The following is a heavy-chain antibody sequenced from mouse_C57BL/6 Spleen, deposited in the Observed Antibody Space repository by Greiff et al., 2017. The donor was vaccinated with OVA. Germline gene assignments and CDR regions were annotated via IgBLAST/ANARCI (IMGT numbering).Heavy chain of an antibody. D-gene: IGHD4-1*02. CDR2: IRTKANGYTT. CDR3: ARDFSPNWYGVYFDY. J-gene: IGHJ2*01. V-gene: IGHV7-3*01. Sequence: EVQLVESGGGLVQPGGSLSLSCAASGFTFTAYYMSWVRQPPGKALEWLGFIRTKANGYTTEYSASVKGRFTISRDNSQSILYLQMNALRAEDSATYYCARDFSPNWYGVYFDYWGQGTTLTVSS. CDR1: GFTFTAYY.